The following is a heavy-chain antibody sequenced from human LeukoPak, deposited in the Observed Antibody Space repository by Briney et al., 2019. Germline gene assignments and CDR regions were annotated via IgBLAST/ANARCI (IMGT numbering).Heavy chain of an antibody. CDR1: GGSFSGYY. Sequence: SETLSLTCAVYGGSFSGYYWSWIRQPPGKGLESIGEINHSGSTNYNPSLKSRVTISVDTSKNQFSLKLSSVTAADTAVYYCARVVRITMIVVVTRDAFDIWGQGTMVTVSS. V-gene: IGHV4-34*01. D-gene: IGHD3-22*01. CDR2: INHSGST. J-gene: IGHJ3*02. CDR3: ARVVRITMIVVVTRDAFDI.